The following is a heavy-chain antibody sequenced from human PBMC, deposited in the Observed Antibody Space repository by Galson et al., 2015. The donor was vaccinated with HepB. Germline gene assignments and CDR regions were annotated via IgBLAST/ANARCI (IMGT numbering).Heavy chain of an antibody. D-gene: IGHD1-14*01. Sequence: SETLSLTCAVSGGSISSSNWWRWVRQPPGKGLEWIGEIYHSGSTNYNPSLKSRVTISVDKSKNQFSLKLSSVTAADTAVYYCARLGWHEGRPDRIDYWGQGTLVTVSS. CDR1: GGSISSSNW. V-gene: IGHV4-4*02. J-gene: IGHJ4*02. CDR3: ARLGWHEGRPDRIDY. CDR2: IYHSGST.